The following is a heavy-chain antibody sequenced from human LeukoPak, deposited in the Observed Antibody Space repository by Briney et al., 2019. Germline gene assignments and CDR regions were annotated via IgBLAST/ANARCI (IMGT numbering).Heavy chain of an antibody. CDR1: GFTFDDYA. D-gene: IGHD5-18*01. CDR3: AKGHVDTAFGFFDY. Sequence: SGGSLRLSCAASGFTFDDYAMHWVRQAPGKGLEWVSGISWNSGSIGYAESVKGRFTISRENAKNSLYLQMNSLRAEDMALYYCAKGHVDTAFGFFDYWGQGTLVTVSS. J-gene: IGHJ4*02. V-gene: IGHV3-9*03. CDR2: ISWNSGSI.